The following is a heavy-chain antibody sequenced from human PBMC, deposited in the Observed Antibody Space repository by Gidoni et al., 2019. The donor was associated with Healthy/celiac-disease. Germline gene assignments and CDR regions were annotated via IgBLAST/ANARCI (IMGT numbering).Heavy chain of an antibody. CDR1: GFTFSNAW. V-gene: IGHV3-15*01. Sequence: EVQLVESGGGLVKPGGSLRLSCAASGFTFSNAWMSWVRQAPGKGLEWVGRIKSKTDGGTTDYAAPVKGRFTISRDDSKNTLYLQMNSLKTEDTAVYYCTTGIVGGSDAFDIWGQGTMVTVSS. D-gene: IGHD1-26*01. CDR2: IKSKTDGGTT. J-gene: IGHJ3*02. CDR3: TTGIVGGSDAFDI.